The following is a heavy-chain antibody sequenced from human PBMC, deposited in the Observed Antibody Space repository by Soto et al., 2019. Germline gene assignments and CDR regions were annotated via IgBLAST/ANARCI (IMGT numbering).Heavy chain of an antibody. J-gene: IGHJ6*02. CDR2: INHSGST. V-gene: IGHV4-34*01. CDR3: ARVRITIFGVVMNYYYYYGMDV. D-gene: IGHD3-3*01. CDR1: GGSCSGYY. Sequence: PSETLSLTCAVYGGSCSGYYWSWLRQPPGKGLEWIGEINHSGSTNYNPSLKSRVTISVDTSKNQFSLKLSSVTAAVTAVYYCARVRITIFGVVMNYYYYYGMDVWGQGTTVT.